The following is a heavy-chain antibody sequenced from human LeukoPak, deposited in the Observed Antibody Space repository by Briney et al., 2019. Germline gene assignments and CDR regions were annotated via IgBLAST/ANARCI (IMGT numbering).Heavy chain of an antibody. D-gene: IGHD3-3*01. Sequence: SETLSLTCTVSGGSISSSSYYWGWIRQPPGKGLEWIGSIYYSGSTYYNPSLKSRVTISVDTSKNQFSLKLSSVTAADTAVYYCARQPTYYVFWSGYYLSLIFDYWGKGTLVTVSS. V-gene: IGHV4-39*01. CDR3: ARQPTYYVFWSGYYLSLIFDY. J-gene: IGHJ4*02. CDR1: GGSISSSSYY. CDR2: IYYSGST.